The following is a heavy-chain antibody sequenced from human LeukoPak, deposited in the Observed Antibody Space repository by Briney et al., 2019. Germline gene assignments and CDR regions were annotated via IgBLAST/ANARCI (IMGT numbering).Heavy chain of an antibody. J-gene: IGHJ6*02. CDR2: IYYSGSP. Sequence: PSETLSLTCTVPGGSISSYYWSWIRQPPGKGLEWIGYIYYSGSPNYNPSLKSRITISVDTSKNQFSLKLSSVTAADTAVYYCARWPGVVDIMGGDILYYYYYGMDVWGQGTTVTVSS. V-gene: IGHV4-59*08. CDR3: ARWPGVVDIMGGDILYYYYYGMDV. D-gene: IGHD3-22*01. CDR1: GGSISSYY.